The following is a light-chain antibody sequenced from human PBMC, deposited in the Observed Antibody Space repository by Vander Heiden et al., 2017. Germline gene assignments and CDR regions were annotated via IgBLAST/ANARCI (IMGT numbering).Light chain of an antibody. J-gene: IGLJ2*01. V-gene: IGLV2-8*01. CDR3: SSYAGSNNFVV. Sequence: QSALTQPPSASGSPGPPVTISCTGTSSDIGGYNYVSWYQQHPGKAPKLMIYEASKRPSGVPDRFSGSKSGNTASLTVSGLQAEDEADYYCSSYAGSNNFVVFGGGTKLTVL. CDR1: SSDIGGYNY. CDR2: EAS.